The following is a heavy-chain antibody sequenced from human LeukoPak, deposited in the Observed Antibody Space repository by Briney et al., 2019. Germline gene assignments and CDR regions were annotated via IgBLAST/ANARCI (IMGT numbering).Heavy chain of an antibody. V-gene: IGHV3-23*01. CDR1: GCTFSSYA. CDR2: ISGSGGST. CDR3: AKEEVEMATTTGY. D-gene: IGHD5-24*01. J-gene: IGHJ4*02. Sequence: GASLRLSCAASGCTFSSYAMSWVRQAPGKGLEWVSAISGSGGSTYYADSVKGRFTISRENSKNTLYLQMNSLRAEATAVYYCAKEEVEMATTTGYWGQGTLVTVSS.